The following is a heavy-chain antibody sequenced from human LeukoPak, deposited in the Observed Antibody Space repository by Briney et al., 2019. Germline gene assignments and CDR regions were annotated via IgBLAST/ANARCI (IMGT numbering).Heavy chain of an antibody. V-gene: IGHV3-74*01. CDR2: VYSDGSDS. J-gene: IGHJ4*02. Sequence: GGSLRLSCTVSGFTFNTYPMQWVRQAPGKGLVWVSRVYSDGSDSRHADSVKGRFTISRDNAKNTLYLQMNSLRVEDTAVYYCTRGANWAFDYWGQGTLVTVSS. D-gene: IGHD1-1*01. CDR3: TRGANWAFDY. CDR1: GFTFNTYP.